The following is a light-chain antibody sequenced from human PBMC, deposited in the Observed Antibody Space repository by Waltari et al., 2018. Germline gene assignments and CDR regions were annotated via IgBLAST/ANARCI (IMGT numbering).Light chain of an antibody. CDR2: EAS. Sequence: DIVLTQSPATVSLSPGERATLSCRTGQSVRSFVPWYPQKPGQPPRLLIAEASNRASGISDRITASGSGLDFTLTISSLEPEDVGVYYCQQRDNWPWTFGQGTKVEIK. V-gene: IGKV3-11*01. CDR1: QSVRSF. CDR3: QQRDNWPWT. J-gene: IGKJ1*01.